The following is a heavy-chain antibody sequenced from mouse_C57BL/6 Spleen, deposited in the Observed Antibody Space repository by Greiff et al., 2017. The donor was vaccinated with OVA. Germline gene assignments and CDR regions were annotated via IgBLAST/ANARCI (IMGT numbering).Heavy chain of an antibody. Sequence: EVQGVESGGGLVQPKGSLKLSCAASGFSFNTYAMNWVRQAPGKGLEWVARIRSKSNNYATYYADSVKDRFTISRDDSESMLYLQMNNLKTEDTAMYYCVRQDYGDAMDYWGQGTSVTVSS. V-gene: IGHV10-1*01. J-gene: IGHJ4*01. CDR1: GFSFNTYA. CDR2: IRSKSNNYAT. CDR3: VRQDYGDAMDY. D-gene: IGHD1-1*01.